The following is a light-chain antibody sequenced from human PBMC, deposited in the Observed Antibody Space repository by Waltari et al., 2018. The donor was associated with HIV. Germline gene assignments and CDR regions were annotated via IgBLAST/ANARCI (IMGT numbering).Light chain of an antibody. J-gene: IGLJ3*02. CDR1: NFRSSY. V-gene: IGLV3-19*01. CDR2: GQS. Sequence: SSELTQDPTVSVALGQTVRITCQGDNFRSSYSTWYQQKPGQAPVLVVYGQSNRPSGIPDRFSGSSSGNTASLTIIGAQAEDEADYYCKSRDSSGDHLVFGGGTRLTVL. CDR3: KSRDSSGDHLV.